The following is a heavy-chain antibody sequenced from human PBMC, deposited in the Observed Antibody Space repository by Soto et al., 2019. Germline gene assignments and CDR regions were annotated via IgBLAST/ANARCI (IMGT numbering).Heavy chain of an antibody. CDR3: AKGVPAATRYFQH. CDR2: INSDGSSA. V-gene: IGHV3-74*01. J-gene: IGHJ1*01. CDR1: GFSFSSYW. Sequence: VQLVESGGGLVQPGGSLRLSCAASGFSFSSYWMHWVRHAPGKGLVWVSRINSDGSSATYADSVKGRFTISRDNXENTLYLQMNSLTPEDTAVYYCAKGVPAATRYFQHWGQGTLVTVSS. D-gene: IGHD2-2*01.